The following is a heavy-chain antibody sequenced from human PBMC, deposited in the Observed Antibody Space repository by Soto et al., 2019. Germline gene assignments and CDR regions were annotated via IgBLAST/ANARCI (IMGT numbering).Heavy chain of an antibody. CDR1: GFSFSDYA. D-gene: IGHD6-13*01. V-gene: IGHV3-23*01. J-gene: IGHJ4*02. CDR2: ISESGGST. Sequence: PGGSLRLSCAASGFSFSDYAMSWVRQAPGKGLEWVSVISESGGSTHYADSVRGRFTVSRDNSKNSLSLRMNSLRDEDTAVYFCAKRSPYSSGWYSPIFDYWGQGALATVSS. CDR3: AKRSPYSSGWYSPIFDY.